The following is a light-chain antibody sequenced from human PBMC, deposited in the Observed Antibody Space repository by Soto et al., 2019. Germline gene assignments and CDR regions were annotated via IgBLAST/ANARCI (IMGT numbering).Light chain of an antibody. V-gene: IGKV1-5*03. J-gene: IGKJ3*01. Sequence: DIQMTQSPSTLSASVGDGVTITCRASQSISSWLAWYQQKPGKAPKLLIHKASSLETGVPSRFSGSGSGTEFTLTISSLQPDDFATYYCQQYNSYPYTFGPGTKVDIK. CDR3: QQYNSYPYT. CDR2: KAS. CDR1: QSISSW.